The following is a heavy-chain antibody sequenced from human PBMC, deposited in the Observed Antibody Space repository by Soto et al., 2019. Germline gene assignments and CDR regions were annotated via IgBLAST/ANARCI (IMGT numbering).Heavy chain of an antibody. Sequence: GGSLRLSCAASGFTFSSFAMHWVRQAPGKGLEWVAVISDDGSNKYYADSVKGRFAISRDNSKNTLYLQMNSLRGEDTAVYSCARVEQWLYIAKYWGQGTLVTVSS. V-gene: IGHV3-30*09. D-gene: IGHD6-19*01. CDR3: ARVEQWLYIAKY. CDR1: GFTFSSFA. CDR2: ISDDGSNK. J-gene: IGHJ4*02.